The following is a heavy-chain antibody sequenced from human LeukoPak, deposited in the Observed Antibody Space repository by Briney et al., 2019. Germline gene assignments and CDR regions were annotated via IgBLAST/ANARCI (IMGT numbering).Heavy chain of an antibody. CDR2: IYPGDSDT. D-gene: IGHD6-13*01. J-gene: IGHJ4*02. CDR3: ARRTRAWQLGLFDY. V-gene: IGHV5-51*01. Sequence: GESLKISCKGSGYSFTSYWIGWVRQLPGKGLEWMGIIYPGDSDTRYSPSFQGQVTISADKSISTAYLQWSSLKASDTALYYCARRTRAWQLGLFDYWGQGTLVTVSS. CDR1: GYSFTSYW.